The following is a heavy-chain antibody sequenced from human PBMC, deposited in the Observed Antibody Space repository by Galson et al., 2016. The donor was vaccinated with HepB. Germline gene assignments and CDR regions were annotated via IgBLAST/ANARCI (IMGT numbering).Heavy chain of an antibody. CDR1: GFSFSNHR. D-gene: IGHD5-12*01. CDR2: IKQDGSER. V-gene: IGHV3-7*01. Sequence: SLRLSCAASGFSFSNHRMSWVRQAPGKGLEWVANIKQDGSERYYVDSVKGRFTISRDNAKNSLYLQMNSLRAEDMAVYFCAREARYSGYDLWDYWGQGNLVTVSS. J-gene: IGHJ4*02. CDR3: AREARYSGYDLWDY.